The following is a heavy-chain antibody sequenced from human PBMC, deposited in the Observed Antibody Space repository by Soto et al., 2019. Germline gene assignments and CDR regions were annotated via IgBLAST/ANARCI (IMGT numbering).Heavy chain of an antibody. CDR3: ARVVTVVKSFHYWYFDL. D-gene: IGHD2-15*01. CDR1: GGTFSSYA. CDR2: IIPIFGTA. Sequence: QVQLVQSGAEVKKPGSSVKVSCKASGGTFSSYAISWVRQAPGQGLEWMGGIIPIFGTANYAQKFQGRVTITPDESTSTAYMELSSLRSEDTAVYYCARVVTVVKSFHYWYFDLWGRGTLVTAS. J-gene: IGHJ2*01. V-gene: IGHV1-69*05.